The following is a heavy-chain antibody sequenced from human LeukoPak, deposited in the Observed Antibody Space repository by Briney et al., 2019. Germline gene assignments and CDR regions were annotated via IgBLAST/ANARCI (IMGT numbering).Heavy chain of an antibody. D-gene: IGHD4-23*01. CDR2: ISNSGASI. Sequence: PGGSLRLSCAASGFSFSDYYMTWIRQAPGKGLGCISFISNSGASIYYADSVKGRFTISRGNTKKSLYLQMNSLRAEDTAVYYCARDRSNSYFDYWGQGALVTVSS. J-gene: IGHJ4*02. V-gene: IGHV3-11*04. CDR3: ARDRSNSYFDY. CDR1: GFSFSDYY.